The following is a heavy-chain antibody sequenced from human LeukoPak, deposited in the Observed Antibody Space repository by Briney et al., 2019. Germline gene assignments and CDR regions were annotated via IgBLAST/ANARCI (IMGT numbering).Heavy chain of an antibody. CDR2: VGDGGRDT. V-gene: IGHV3-23*01. Sequence: GGSLRLSCAASGFSFSTYAMSWVRQAPGKGLDWVSTVGDGGRDTHYADSVKGRFTISRDDSNNTLYLQMNSLRANDTAIYYCANHRTPDRYHWNYFDYWGQGTLVTVSS. J-gene: IGHJ4*02. D-gene: IGHD1-20*01. CDR3: ANHRTPDRYHWNYFDY. CDR1: GFSFSTYA.